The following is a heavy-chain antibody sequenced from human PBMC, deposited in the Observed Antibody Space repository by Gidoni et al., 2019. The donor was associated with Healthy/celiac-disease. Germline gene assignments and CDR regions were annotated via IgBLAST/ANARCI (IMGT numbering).Heavy chain of an antibody. V-gene: IGHV3-11*01. CDR1: GFTFRDSY. CDR3: ARDDYYDSSGHTSTAFDI. CDR2: ISSSGSTI. Sequence: QVQLVESGGGLVKPGGSLRLSCAASGFTFRDSYLSWIRQAPGKGLEWVSYISSSGSTIYYADSVKGRFTISRDNAKNSLYLQMNSLRAEDTAVYYCARDDYYDSSGHTSTAFDIWGQGTMVTVSS. J-gene: IGHJ3*02. D-gene: IGHD3-22*01.